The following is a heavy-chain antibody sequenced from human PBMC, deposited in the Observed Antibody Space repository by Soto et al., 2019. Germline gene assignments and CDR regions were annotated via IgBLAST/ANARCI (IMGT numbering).Heavy chain of an antibody. V-gene: IGHV4-34*01. J-gene: IGHJ6*02. Sequence: LSLTCAVYGGSFSGYYWSWIRQPPGKGLEWIGEINHSGSTNYNPSLKSRVTISVDTSKNQFSLKLSSVTAADTAVYYCARGDDWLLEDYYYYGMDVWGQGTTVTVSS. CDR3: ARGDDWLLEDYYYYGMDV. D-gene: IGHD3-9*01. CDR1: GGSFSGYY. CDR2: INHSGST.